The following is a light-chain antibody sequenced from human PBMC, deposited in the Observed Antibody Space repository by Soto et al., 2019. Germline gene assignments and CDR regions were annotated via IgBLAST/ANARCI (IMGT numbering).Light chain of an antibody. CDR1: QSVSSN. Sequence: EIVMTQSPATLSVSPGERATLSCRASQSVSSNLAWYQQKPGQAPRLLIYGASTMATGIPARFSGSGSGTELPLTISSLQSEDFVVHSCQQYNNWPLTFGGGTNVDIK. V-gene: IGKV3-15*01. CDR3: QQYNNWPLT. J-gene: IGKJ4*01. CDR2: GAS.